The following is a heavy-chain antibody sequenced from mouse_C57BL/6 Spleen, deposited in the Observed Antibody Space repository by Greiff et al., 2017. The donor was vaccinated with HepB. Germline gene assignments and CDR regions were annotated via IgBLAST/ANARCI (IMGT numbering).Heavy chain of an antibody. V-gene: IGHV7-3*01. D-gene: IGHD2-12*01. Sequence: EVKLMESGGGLVQPGGSLSLSCAASGFTFTDYYMSWVRQPPGKALEWLGFIRNKANGYTTEYSASVKGRFTISRDKSQSILYLQMNALRAEDSATYDCARSGSYDIKDYAMDYWGQGTSVTVSS. CDR1: GFTFTDYY. J-gene: IGHJ4*01. CDR2: IRNKANGYTT. CDR3: ARSGSYDIKDYAMDY.